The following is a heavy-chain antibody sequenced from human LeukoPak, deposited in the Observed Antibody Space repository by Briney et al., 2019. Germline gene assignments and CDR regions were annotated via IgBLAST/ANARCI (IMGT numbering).Heavy chain of an antibody. J-gene: IGHJ5*02. V-gene: IGHV4-59*01. CDR2: IYYSGST. CDR1: GGSISSYY. CDR3: ARDLIAAAGDNWFDP. D-gene: IGHD6-13*01. Sequence: SETLSLTCTDSGGSISSYYWSWIRQPPGKGLEWIGYIYYSGSTNYNPSLKSRVTISVDTSKNQFSLKLSSVTAADTAVYYCARDLIAAAGDNWFDPWGQGTLVTVSS.